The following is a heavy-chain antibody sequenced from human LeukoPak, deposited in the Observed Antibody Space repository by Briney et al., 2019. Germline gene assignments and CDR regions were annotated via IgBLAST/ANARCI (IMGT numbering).Heavy chain of an antibody. CDR1: GGSISSGGYY. D-gene: IGHD3-16*01. CDR3: ARVINTFLHFDF. Sequence: PSETLSLTCTVSGGSISSGGYYWSWIRQHPGKGLVWIGYISYSGSTYYNPSLRSRVTISVDTSKNQFSLKLSSVTAADTAVYYCARVINTFLHFDFWGQGTLVTVSS. CDR2: ISYSGST. J-gene: IGHJ4*02. V-gene: IGHV4-31*03.